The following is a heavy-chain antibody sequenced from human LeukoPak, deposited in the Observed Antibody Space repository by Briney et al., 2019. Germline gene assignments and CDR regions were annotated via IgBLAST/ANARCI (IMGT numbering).Heavy chain of an antibody. J-gene: IGHJ5*02. CDR3: ARLLQSNWFEP. Sequence: PGESLKISGKGSGYRFTSYWIGWVRQMPGKGLEWLGIFFPGDSDTRYSPSFQGQVTISADKSISTAYLQWSSLKASDTAMYYCARLLQSNWFEPWGEGTLVTVSS. CDR2: FFPGDSDT. V-gene: IGHV5-51*01. CDR1: GYRFTSYW. D-gene: IGHD4-11*01.